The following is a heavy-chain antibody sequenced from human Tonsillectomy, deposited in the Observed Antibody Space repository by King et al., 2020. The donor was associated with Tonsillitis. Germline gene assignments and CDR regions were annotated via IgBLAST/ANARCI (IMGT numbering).Heavy chain of an antibody. Sequence: QLQESGPGLVKPSETLSLTCTVSGGSISSSNYYWGWIRQPPGKGLQWIGSIYYSGRTYDNPSLKSRDTISIDTSKNQFSLKLSSVTAADTAVYYCARVSGIIVYDLSEDWYFDLWGRGTLVIVSS. D-gene: IGHD3-10*01. CDR3: ARVSGIIVYDLSEDWYFDL. V-gene: IGHV4-39*07. J-gene: IGHJ2*01. CDR2: IYYSGRT. CDR1: GGSISSSNYY.